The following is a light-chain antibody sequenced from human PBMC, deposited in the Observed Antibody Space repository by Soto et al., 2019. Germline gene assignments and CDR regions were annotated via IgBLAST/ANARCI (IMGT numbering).Light chain of an antibody. J-gene: IGLJ2*01. CDR2: EGT. Sequence: QSVLTQPASMSGSPGQSVTISCTGTSSDVGRFNLVSWYQQHPGKAPQLIIYEGTKRPSGLSNRFSGSKSGNTASLTISGLQAEDEADYYCCSYACDNTVIFGGVTKLTVL. CDR3: CSYACDNTVI. V-gene: IGLV2-23*01. CDR1: SSDVGRFNL.